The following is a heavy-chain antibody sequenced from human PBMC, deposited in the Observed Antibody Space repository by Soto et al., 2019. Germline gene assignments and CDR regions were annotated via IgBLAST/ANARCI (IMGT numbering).Heavy chain of an antibody. CDR3: ATLWGQD. J-gene: IGHJ4*02. D-gene: IGHD3-10*01. V-gene: IGHV4-39*01. CDR1: GGSISSSSYY. CDR2: IYYSGST. Sequence: QLQLQESGPGLVKPSETLSLTCTVSGGSISSSSYYWGWIRQPPGKGLEWIGRIYYSGSTYYNPSLMSLVTIAVATSKNQSSMKRSSVTAADTAVYYCATLWGQDWGQGTLVTVSS.